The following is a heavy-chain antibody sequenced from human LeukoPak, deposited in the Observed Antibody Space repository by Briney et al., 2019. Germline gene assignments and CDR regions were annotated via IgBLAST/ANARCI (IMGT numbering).Heavy chain of an antibody. CDR3: ARADYGGNSVDC. V-gene: IGHV3-30*02. J-gene: IGHJ4*02. D-gene: IGHD4-23*01. CDR2: IRYDGSNK. CDR1: GFTFSSYA. Sequence: GGSLRLSCAASGFTFSSYAMHWVRQAPGKGLEWVAFIRYDGSNKYYADSVKGRFTISRDNSKNTLYLQMNSLRAEDTAVYYCARADYGGNSVDCWGQGTLVTVSS.